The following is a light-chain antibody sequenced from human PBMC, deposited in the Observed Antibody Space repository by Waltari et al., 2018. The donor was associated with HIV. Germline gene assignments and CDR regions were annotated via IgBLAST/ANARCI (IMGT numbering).Light chain of an antibody. CDR2: DDS. Sequence: SYALTQPPSVSVAPGKTARITCGGDNIGGKLVHWYQQKPGQAPVLVSCDDSDRPSGIPERCSGSNSGNTATLTISRVEGGDEADYYCQVWVDSRDVAVIFGGGTKLTVL. J-gene: IGLJ2*01. CDR1: NIGGKL. V-gene: IGLV3-21*04. CDR3: QVWVDSRDVAVI.